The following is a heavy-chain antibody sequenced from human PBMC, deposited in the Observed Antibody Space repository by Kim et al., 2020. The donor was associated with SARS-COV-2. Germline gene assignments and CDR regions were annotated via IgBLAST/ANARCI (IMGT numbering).Heavy chain of an antibody. CDR3: AADSSGYYYDEYFQH. D-gene: IGHD3-22*01. Sequence: GGSLRLSCAASGFTFSSYGMHWVRQAPGKGLEWVAVISYDGSNTYYADSVKGRFTISRDNSKNTLYLQMNSLRAEDTAVYYCAADSSGYYYDEYFQHWGQGTLVTVSA. CDR2: ISYDGSNT. CDR1: GFTFSSYG. J-gene: IGHJ1*01. V-gene: IGHV3-30*03.